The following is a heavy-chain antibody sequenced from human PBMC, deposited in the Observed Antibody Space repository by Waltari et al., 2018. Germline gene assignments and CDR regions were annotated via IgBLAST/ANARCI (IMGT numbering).Heavy chain of an antibody. CDR1: GGSFSGYS. D-gene: IGHD2-21*02. V-gene: IGHV4-34*01. CDR2: INHSGST. CDR3: AGVGVVTPIDY. J-gene: IGHJ4*02. Sequence: QVQLQQWGAGLLKPSETMSLPCAAYGGSFSGYSWSGTRQPPGMGLEWIGEINHSGSTHYNPSLKSRVPISVDTSKNQFSLKLSSVTAADTAVYFCAGVGVVTPIDYWGQGTLVTVSS.